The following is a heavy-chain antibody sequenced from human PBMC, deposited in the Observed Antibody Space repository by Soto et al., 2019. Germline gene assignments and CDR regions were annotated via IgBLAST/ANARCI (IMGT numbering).Heavy chain of an antibody. D-gene: IGHD6-19*01. CDR3: ARGGAVAGGAFDI. J-gene: IGHJ3*02. Sequence: SVKVSCKASGGTFSSYAISWVRQAPGQGLEWTGGIIPIFGTANYAQKFQGRVTITADESTSTAYMELSSLRSEDTAVYYCARGGAVAGGAFDIWGQGTMVTVSS. V-gene: IGHV1-69*13. CDR2: IIPIFGTA. CDR1: GGTFSSYA.